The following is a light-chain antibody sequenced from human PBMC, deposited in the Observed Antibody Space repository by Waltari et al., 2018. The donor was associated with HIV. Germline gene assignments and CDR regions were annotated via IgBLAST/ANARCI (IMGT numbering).Light chain of an antibody. V-gene: IGKV3-15*01. CDR2: GAS. Sequence: EIVMTQSPATLSVSPGERATLSCRASQSVSSNLAWYLQKPGQAPRLLIYGASTRATGIPARVSGGGSGTEFTLTISSLQSEDFAVYYCQQYNNWPRTFGQGTKVELK. CDR3: QQYNNWPRT. CDR1: QSVSSN. J-gene: IGKJ1*01.